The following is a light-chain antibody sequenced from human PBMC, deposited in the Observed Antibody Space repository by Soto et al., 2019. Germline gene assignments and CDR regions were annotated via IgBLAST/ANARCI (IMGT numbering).Light chain of an antibody. CDR3: QQLNSYPRRFT. Sequence: IQLTQSPSSLSASVGDRVTITCRASQGISSYLAWYQQKPGKAPKLLIYAASTLQSGVPSRFSGSGSGTDFALTSSSLQPEEFATYYCQQLNSYPRRFTFGPVTKVDIK. CDR1: QGISSY. V-gene: IGKV1-9*01. J-gene: IGKJ3*01. CDR2: AAS.